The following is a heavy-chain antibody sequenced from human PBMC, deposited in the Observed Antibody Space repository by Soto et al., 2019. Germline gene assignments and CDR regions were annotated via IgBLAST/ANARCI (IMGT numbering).Heavy chain of an antibody. J-gene: IGHJ4*02. V-gene: IGHV5-51*01. CDR1: GYSFRNHW. CDR2: IHAGDSDT. Sequence: EVQLVQSGAEVRKPGESLKISCEGSGYSFRNHWIGWVRQMPGKGLELMGVIHAGDSDTRYNPSFEAQVTLSVDTSTSTAYLQWHSLRASDTAIYFCARRSAYYYGRQQYYFDSWGQGTQVTVSS. D-gene: IGHD3-10*01. CDR3: ARRSAYYYGRQQYYFDS.